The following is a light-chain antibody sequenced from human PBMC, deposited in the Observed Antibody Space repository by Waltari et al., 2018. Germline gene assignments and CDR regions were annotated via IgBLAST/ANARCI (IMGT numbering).Light chain of an antibody. J-gene: IGLJ3*02. Sequence: QSVLTQPPSASGTPGQRVTISCSGTTSNLGRHTATWFRPPPGTAPKLLMYSYTPRPSGVPDRFSGSKSGTSASLAISGLQSDDEADYYCAAWDYRLNIWVFGGGTKLTVL. V-gene: IGLV1-44*01. CDR1: TSNLGRHT. CDR2: SYT. CDR3: AAWDYRLNIWV.